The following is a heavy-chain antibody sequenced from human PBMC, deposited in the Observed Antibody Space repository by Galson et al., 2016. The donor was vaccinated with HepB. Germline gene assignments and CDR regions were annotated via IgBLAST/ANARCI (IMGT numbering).Heavy chain of an antibody. J-gene: IGHJ3*01. CDR2: IYFSGDS. Sequence: TLSLTCTVSGGSISTSGYYWTWIRQRPGEGLEWIAYIYFSGDSYSNPSLRGRVTISVDTSTNQFSLKLNSVTAADTAVYYCAREANYYDDSGYYDYFDLWGQGTMVTVSS. V-gene: IGHV4-31*03. D-gene: IGHD3-22*01. CDR3: AREANYYDDSGYYDYFDL. CDR1: GGSISTSGYY.